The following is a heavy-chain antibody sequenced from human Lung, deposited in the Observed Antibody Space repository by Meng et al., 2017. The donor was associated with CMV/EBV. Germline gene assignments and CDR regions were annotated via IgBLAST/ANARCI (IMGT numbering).Heavy chain of an antibody. CDR3: ARESGEDAFDL. D-gene: IGHD7-27*01. V-gene: IGHV1-2*02. Sequence: ASXXVSCKTSGYTFTGFYIHWVRQAPGQGLEWMGWINPNSGGTEYAQKFQGRVTMTRDTSISTAYMELSRLRSDDTAVYYCARESGEDAFDLWGQGTMVTVSS. J-gene: IGHJ3*01. CDR2: INPNSGGT. CDR1: GYTFTGFY.